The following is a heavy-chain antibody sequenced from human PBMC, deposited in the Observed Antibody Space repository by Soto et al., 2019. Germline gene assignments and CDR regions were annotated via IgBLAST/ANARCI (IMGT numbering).Heavy chain of an antibody. CDR1: RGTFSSYA. J-gene: IGHJ5*02. D-gene: IGHD6-6*01. Sequence: SVKVSCMGSRGTFSSYAISWVRQAPGQAREWMGGMIPIFGTANYAKKFQDRVTITADEAKSTADMELSSLRSEDTAVYYCARGAVAARPKLSWFDPWGQGTLVTVSS. V-gene: IGHV1-69*13. CDR3: ARGAVAARPKLSWFDP. CDR2: MIPIFGTA.